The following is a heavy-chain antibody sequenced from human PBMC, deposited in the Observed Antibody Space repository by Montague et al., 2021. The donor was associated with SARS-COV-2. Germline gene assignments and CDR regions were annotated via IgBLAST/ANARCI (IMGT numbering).Heavy chain of an antibody. D-gene: IGHD3-16*01. Sequence: SLRLSCAASGFTFTISAMSWVRQAPGKGLEWVATIIGSGRNTFYGDSVKGRLTISRDNSKNMVFLQMNSPRAEDTAIYYCAKRGEFDFWGRGTLVTVSS. J-gene: IGHJ4*02. V-gene: IGHV3-23*01. CDR1: GFTFTISA. CDR3: AKRGEFDF. CDR2: IIGSGRNT.